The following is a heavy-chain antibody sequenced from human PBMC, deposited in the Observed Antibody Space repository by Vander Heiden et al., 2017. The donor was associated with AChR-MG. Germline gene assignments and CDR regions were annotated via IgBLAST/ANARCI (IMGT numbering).Heavy chain of an antibody. CDR2: ISGSGGST. Sequence: VQLLESGGGLVQPGGSLRLSCAASGFTFSSYGMSWVRQAPGKGLEWVSAISGSGGSTYYADSVKGRFTISRDNSKSTLYLQMNSLRAEDTAVYYCAKDLNLEGGSYFDLWGRGTLVTVSS. J-gene: IGHJ2*01. CDR3: AKDLNLEGGSYFDL. CDR1: GFTFSSYG. D-gene: IGHD3-16*01. V-gene: IGHV3-23*01.